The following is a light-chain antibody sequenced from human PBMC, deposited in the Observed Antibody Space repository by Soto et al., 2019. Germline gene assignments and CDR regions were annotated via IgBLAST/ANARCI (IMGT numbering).Light chain of an antibody. CDR3: QQFSSYPLT. J-gene: IGKJ4*01. CDR1: QTVRNNY. CDR2: DAS. Sequence: EFLLTHSPGTLSLSPVERDTLSCRASQTVRNNYLAWYQQKPGQAPRLLIYDASSRATGIPDRFSGGGSGTDFTLTISRMDHEDFAVYYCQQFSSYPLTFGGGTKVDIK. V-gene: IGKV3-20*01.